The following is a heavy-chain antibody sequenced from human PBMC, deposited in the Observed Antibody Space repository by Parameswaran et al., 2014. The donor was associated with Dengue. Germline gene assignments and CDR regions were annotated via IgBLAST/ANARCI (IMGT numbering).Heavy chain of an antibody. V-gene: IGHV3-53*01. J-gene: IGHJ6*02. CDR3: ARGIQLWSSYGMDV. D-gene: IGHD5-18*01. CDR2: IYSGGST. Sequence: RWIRQPPGKGLEWVSVIYSGGSTYYADSVKGRFTISRDNSKNTLYLQMNSLRAEDTAVYYCARGIQLWSSYGMDVWGQGTTVTVSS.